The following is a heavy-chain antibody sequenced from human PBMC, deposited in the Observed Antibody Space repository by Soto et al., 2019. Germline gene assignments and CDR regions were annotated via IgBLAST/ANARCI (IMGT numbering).Heavy chain of an antibody. V-gene: IGHV5-10-1*01. CDR2: IDPSDSYT. D-gene: IGHD2-2*01. CDR3: ARQDIVVVPAAPYGMDV. Sequence: PGESLKVSCKGSGYSFTSYGISWVLQMPWKGLEWMGRIDPSDSYTNYSPSFQGHVTISADKSISTAYLQWSSLKASDTAMYYCARQDIVVVPAAPYGMDVWGQGTTVTVS. J-gene: IGHJ6*02. CDR1: GYSFTSYG.